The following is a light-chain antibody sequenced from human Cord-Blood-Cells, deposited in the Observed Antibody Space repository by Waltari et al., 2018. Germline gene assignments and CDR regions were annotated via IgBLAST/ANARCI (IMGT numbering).Light chain of an antibody. CDR3: CSYAGSYTLV. J-gene: IGLJ2*01. V-gene: IGLV2-11*01. CDR2: DVS. CDR1: RSDVGGYTY. Sequence: QSALTPPRSVSGSPGKSVPISCPGPRSDVGGYTYVSWYQQHPGHAPKLMIYDVSKRPSGVPYRFSGSKSGNTASLTISGLQAEYEADYYCCSYAGSYTLVFGGGTKLTVL.